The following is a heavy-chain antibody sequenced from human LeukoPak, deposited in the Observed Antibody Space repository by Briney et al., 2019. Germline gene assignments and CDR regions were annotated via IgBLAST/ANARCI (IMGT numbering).Heavy chain of an antibody. J-gene: IGHJ5*02. CDR3: ARDVTGKIDP. Sequence: PSETLSLTCTVSGGSISSGGYYWSWIRQPAGKGLEWIGRIYTSGSTNYNPSLKSRVTMSVDTSKNQFSLKLSSVTAADTAVYYCARDVTGKIDPWGQGTLVTVSS. V-gene: IGHV4-61*02. D-gene: IGHD1-20*01. CDR1: GGSISSGGYY. CDR2: IYTSGST.